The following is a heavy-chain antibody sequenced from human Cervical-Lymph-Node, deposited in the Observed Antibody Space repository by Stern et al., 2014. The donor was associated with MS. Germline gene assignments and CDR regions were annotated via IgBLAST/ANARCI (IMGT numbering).Heavy chain of an antibody. CDR3: ASLSYYYDSSGYSDAFDI. V-gene: IGHV3-30-3*01. CDR1: GFTFSSYA. D-gene: IGHD3-22*01. J-gene: IGHJ3*02. Sequence: MQLVESGGGVVQPGRSLRLSCAASGFTFSSYAMHWVRQAPGKGLEWVAVISYVGSNKYYADSVKGRFTISRDNSKNTLYLQMNSLRAEDTAVYYCASLSYYYDSSGYSDAFDIWGQGTMVTVSS. CDR2: ISYVGSNK.